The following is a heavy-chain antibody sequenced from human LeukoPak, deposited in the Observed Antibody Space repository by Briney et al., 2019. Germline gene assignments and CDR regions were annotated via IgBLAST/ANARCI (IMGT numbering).Heavy chain of an antibody. D-gene: IGHD3/OR15-3a*01. CDR3: ARAYYDFGAFDI. Sequence: MGWMNPISGNTGYAQKFQGRVTMTRNTSISTAYMELSSLRSEDTAVYYCARAYYDFGAFDIWGQGTMVTVSS. CDR2: MNPISGNT. V-gene: IGHV1-8*01. J-gene: IGHJ3*02.